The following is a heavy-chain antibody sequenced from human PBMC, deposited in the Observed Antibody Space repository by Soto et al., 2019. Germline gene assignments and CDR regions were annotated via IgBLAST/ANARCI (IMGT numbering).Heavy chain of an antibody. V-gene: IGHV1-3*05. J-gene: IGHJ4*02. CDR3: ARAWVVVTAPDY. CDR1: GYTFTSYA. CDR2: INAGNGNT. Sequence: QVQFVQSGAEEKKPGASVKVSFKASGYTFTSYAMHWVRQAPGQRLEWMGWINAGNGNTKYSQKFQGRVTITRDTSASTAYMELSSLRSEDTAVYYCARAWVVVTAPDYWGQGTLVTVSS. D-gene: IGHD2-21*02.